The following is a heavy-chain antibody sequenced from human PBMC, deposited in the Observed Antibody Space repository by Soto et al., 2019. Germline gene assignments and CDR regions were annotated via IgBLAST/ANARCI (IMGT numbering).Heavy chain of an antibody. Sequence: SVKVSCKASGGTFSSYAISWVRQAPGQGLEWMGGIIPIFGTANYAQKFQGRVTITADESTSTAYMELSSLRSEDTAVYYCATTDYYDSSGLNDYWGQGTLVTVSS. J-gene: IGHJ4*02. D-gene: IGHD3-22*01. V-gene: IGHV1-69*13. CDR3: ATTDYYDSSGLNDY. CDR1: GGTFSSYA. CDR2: IIPIFGTA.